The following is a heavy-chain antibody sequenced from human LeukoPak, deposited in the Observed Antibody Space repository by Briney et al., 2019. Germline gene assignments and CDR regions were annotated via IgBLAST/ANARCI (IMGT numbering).Heavy chain of an antibody. J-gene: IGHJ4*02. CDR1: GFTFSTSW. V-gene: IGHV3-7*01. D-gene: IGHD3-10*01. Sequence: PGGSLRLSCAASGFTFSTSWMNWVRRAPGKGLEWVALIKEHGSEIYHADSVKGRFTISRDDAASSLYLQMHSLRAEDTAVYYCATDRGTYRGQGTLVTVSS. CDR3: ATDRGTY. CDR2: IKEHGSEI.